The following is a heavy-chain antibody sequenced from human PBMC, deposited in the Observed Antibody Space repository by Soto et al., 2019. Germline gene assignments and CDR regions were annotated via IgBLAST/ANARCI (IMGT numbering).Heavy chain of an antibody. J-gene: IGHJ4*02. CDR3: ASHYDMWSGYLSPVDY. V-gene: IGHV3-11*01. CDR2: IDTSSTKI. CDR1: GYTFSDYY. D-gene: IGHD3-3*01. Sequence: GGSLRLSCAASGYTFSDYYMSWIRQAPGKGLEWISYIDTSSTKIYYADSVKGRFTITRDNAKNSLYLEMNSLRDEDTAVYYCASHYDMWSGYLSPVDYWGQGTLVTVSS.